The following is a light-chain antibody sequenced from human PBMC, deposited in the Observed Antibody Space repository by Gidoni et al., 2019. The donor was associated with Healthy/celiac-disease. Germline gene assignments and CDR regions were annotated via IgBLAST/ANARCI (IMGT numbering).Light chain of an antibody. CDR1: QSVLYSSNNKNY. J-gene: IGKJ1*01. CDR3: QQSYSTPWT. V-gene: IGKV4-1*01. Sequence: DIVMTQSPDSLAVSLGERATINCKSSQSVLYSSNNKNYLAWYQQKPGQPPKLLIYWASTRESGVPDRFSGSGSGTDFTLTISSLQAEDLAVYYCQQSYSTPWTFGQGTKVEIK. CDR2: WAS.